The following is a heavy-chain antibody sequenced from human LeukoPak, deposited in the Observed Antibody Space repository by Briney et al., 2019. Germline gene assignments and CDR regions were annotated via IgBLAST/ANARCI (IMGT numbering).Heavy chain of an antibody. CDR2: IIPIFGTA. V-gene: IGHV1-69*13. CDR3: ATEGSSSPGAFDI. D-gene: IGHD6-13*01. CDR1: GGTFSSYA. Sequence: SVKVSCKASGGTFSSYAISWVRQAPGQGLEWMGGIIPIFGTANYAQKFQGRVTITADESTSTAYMELSRLRSDDTAVYYCATEGSSSPGAFDIWGQGTMVTVSS. J-gene: IGHJ3*02.